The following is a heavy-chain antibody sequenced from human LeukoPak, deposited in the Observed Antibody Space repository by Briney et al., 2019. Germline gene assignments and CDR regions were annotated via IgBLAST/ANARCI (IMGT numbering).Heavy chain of an antibody. CDR1: GFTFSSYA. J-gene: IGHJ4*02. D-gene: IGHD2-2*03. Sequence: PGRSLRLSCAASGFTFSSYAMTWVRQAPGKGLEWVSGISGSGESTYYADSVKGRFTISRDNSKNTLYLQMNSLRAEDTAVYYCAKDSGYCSSSGCYFDFWGQGTLVSVSS. V-gene: IGHV3-23*01. CDR3: AKDSGYCSSSGCYFDF. CDR2: ISGSGEST.